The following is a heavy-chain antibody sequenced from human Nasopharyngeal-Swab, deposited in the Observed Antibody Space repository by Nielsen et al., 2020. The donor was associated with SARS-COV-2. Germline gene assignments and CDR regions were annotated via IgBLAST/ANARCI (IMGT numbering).Heavy chain of an antibody. J-gene: IGHJ6*02. CDR1: GFTFGYYA. CDR2: IRSKAYGGTT. V-gene: IGHV3-49*03. D-gene: IGHD3-10*01. CDR3: TRDIRVRGVPSDYYYGMDV. Sequence: GESLKISCTASGFTFGYYAMSWFRQAPGKGPEWVGFIRSKAYGGTTEYAASVKGRFTISRDDSKSIAYLQMNSLKTEDTAVYYCTRDIRVRGVPSDYYYGMDVWGQGTKVTVSS.